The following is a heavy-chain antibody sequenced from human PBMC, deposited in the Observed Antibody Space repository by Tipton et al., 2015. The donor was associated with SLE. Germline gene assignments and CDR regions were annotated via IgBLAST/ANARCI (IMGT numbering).Heavy chain of an antibody. Sequence: TLSLTCAVSGDSISTGGYSWSWIRQQPGRGPQWIGYIYYSGNTFYNPSLESRVTISVDTSQNRFSLKLRSVTAADTAVYYCASPYCGPNCYGFEYWGQGLRVTVSS. J-gene: IGHJ4*02. CDR2: IYYSGNT. CDR1: GDSISTGGYS. CDR3: ASPYCGPNCYGFEY. D-gene: IGHD2-21*01. V-gene: IGHV4-31*11.